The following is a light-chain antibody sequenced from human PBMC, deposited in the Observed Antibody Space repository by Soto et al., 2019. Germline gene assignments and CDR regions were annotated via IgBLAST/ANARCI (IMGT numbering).Light chain of an antibody. CDR2: EVN. CDR3: SSSTTSTTNV. CDR1: SSDIGGYNF. Sequence: QSALTQAASVSGSPGQSITISCVGTSSDIGGYNFVSWYQQHPGKAPKLMIFEVNKRPSGVSNRFSGSKSGNTASLTISGLQAEDEADYFCSSSTTSTTNVFGTGTKVTVL. J-gene: IGLJ1*01. V-gene: IGLV2-14*01.